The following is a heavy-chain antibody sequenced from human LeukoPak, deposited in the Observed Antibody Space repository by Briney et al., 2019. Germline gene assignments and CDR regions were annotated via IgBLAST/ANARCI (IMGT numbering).Heavy chain of an antibody. CDR3: ARGRYYYGMDV. Sequence: SETLSLTCAVYGGSFSGYYWSWIRQPPGKGLEWIGEINRSGSTNYNPSLKSRVTISVDTSKNQFSLKLSSVTAADTAVYYCARGRYYYGMDVWGQGTTVTVSS. CDR2: INRSGST. J-gene: IGHJ6*02. V-gene: IGHV4-34*01. CDR1: GGSFSGYY.